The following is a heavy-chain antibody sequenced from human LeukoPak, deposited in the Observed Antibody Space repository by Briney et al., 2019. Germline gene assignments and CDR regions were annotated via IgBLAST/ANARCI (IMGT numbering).Heavy chain of an antibody. CDR3: ASVGSSRNRQLYFQH. D-gene: IGHD6-13*01. CDR1: GYTFTDYY. Sequence: ASVKVSCKASGYTFTDYYIHWVRQAPGQGLEWMGWINPNSGGTNYAQKFQGRVTMTRDTPISTAYMELSRLRSDDTAVYYCASVGSSRNRQLYFQHWGQGTLVTVSS. CDR2: INPNSGGT. V-gene: IGHV1-2*02. J-gene: IGHJ1*01.